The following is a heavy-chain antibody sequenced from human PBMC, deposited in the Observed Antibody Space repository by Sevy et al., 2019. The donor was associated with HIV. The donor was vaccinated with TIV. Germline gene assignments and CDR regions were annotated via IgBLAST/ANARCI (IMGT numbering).Heavy chain of an antibody. D-gene: IGHD3-9*01. J-gene: IGHJ4*02. CDR2: IIPIFGTA. V-gene: IGHV1-69*13. CDR1: GGTFSSYA. Sequence: ASVKVSCRASGGTFSSYAISWVRQAPGQGLEWMGGIIPIFGTANYAQKFQGRVTITADESTSTAYMELSSLGSEDTAANYSARVGEYYDILSDYSPPTGPFDYWGQGTLVTVSS. CDR3: ARVGEYYDILSDYSPPTGPFDY.